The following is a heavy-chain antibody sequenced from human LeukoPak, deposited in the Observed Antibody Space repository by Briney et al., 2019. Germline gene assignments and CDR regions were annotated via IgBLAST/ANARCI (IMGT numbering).Heavy chain of an antibody. J-gene: IGHJ3*02. CDR2: FDPEDGET. CDR3: AISRFRYYYGAFDI. CDR1: GYTLTELS. Sequence: ASVTVSCKVSGYTLTELSMHWVRQAPGKGLEWMGGFDPEDGETIYAQKFQGRVTMTEDTSTDTAYMELSSLRSEDTAVYYCAISRFRYYYGAFDIWGQGTMVTVSS. V-gene: IGHV1-24*01. D-gene: IGHD3-10*01.